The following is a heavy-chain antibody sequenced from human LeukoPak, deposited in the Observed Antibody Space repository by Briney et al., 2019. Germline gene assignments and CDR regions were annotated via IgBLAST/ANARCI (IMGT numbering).Heavy chain of an antibody. CDR3: ARRFYDNLTGHTWYDY. J-gene: IGHJ4*02. CDR1: GYTFTSYA. Sequence: ASVKVSCKASGYTFTSYAMHWVRQAPGQRLEWMGWMNPNSGNTGYAQTFQGKLTMTRNTSIKTAYIELSSLRSEDTAVYYCARRFYDNLTGHTWYDYWGQGTLVTVSS. V-gene: IGHV1-8*02. D-gene: IGHD3-9*01. CDR2: MNPNSGNT.